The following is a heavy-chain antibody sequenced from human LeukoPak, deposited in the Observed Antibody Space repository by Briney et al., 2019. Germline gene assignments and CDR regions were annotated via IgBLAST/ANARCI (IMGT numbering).Heavy chain of an antibody. CDR1: GFIFSKYW. Sequence: GGSLRLSCAASGFIFSKYWMTWFRQAPGKGLEWVANIKRDGSVIHYVDSVKGRFTISRDNAKNSLYLQLDSLRAEDTAVYYCARDFNPSCGDNCYIDAFDIWGQGTMVTVSS. D-gene: IGHD2-21*01. V-gene: IGHV3-7*01. J-gene: IGHJ3*02. CDR2: IKRDGSVI. CDR3: ARDFNPSCGDNCYIDAFDI.